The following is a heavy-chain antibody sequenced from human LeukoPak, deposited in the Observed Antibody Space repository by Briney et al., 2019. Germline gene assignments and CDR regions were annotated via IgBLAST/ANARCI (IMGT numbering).Heavy chain of an antibody. CDR3: ARPGTGAMVRGVFKFDY. Sequence: QSSETLSLTCAVYGGSFSGYYWSWIRQPPGKGLEWIGEINHSGSTNYNPSLKSRVTISVDTSKNQFSLKLSSVTAADTAVYYCARPGTGAMVRGVFKFDYWGQGTLVTVSS. CDR2: INHSGST. J-gene: IGHJ4*02. CDR1: GGSFSGYY. V-gene: IGHV4-34*01. D-gene: IGHD3-10*01.